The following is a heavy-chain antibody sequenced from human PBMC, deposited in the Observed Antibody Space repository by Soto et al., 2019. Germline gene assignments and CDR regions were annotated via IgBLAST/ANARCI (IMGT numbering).Heavy chain of an antibody. CDR1: GYTLSNYG. V-gene: IGHV1-18*01. J-gene: IGHJ5*02. D-gene: IGHD2-2*01. Sequence: ASVKVSCKACGYTLSNYGITWVRQAPGQPLEWLGWISLYSDGTHYAQKFQGRVYMTTDTSTTTAFMELRSLRSDDTAVYHCARVVPGAEAWFGPWGQGTLVTVSS. CDR2: ISLYSDGT. CDR3: ARVVPGAEAWFGP.